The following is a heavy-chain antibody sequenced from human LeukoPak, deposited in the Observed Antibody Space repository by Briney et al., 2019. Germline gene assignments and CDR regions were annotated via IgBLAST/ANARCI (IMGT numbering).Heavy chain of an antibody. J-gene: IGHJ3*02. CDR1: GASISSSSYY. CDR3: ARQAIVVVPAVAQDAFDI. CDR2: IAYSGTT. D-gene: IGHD2-2*01. Sequence: PSETLSLTCTVSGASISSSSYYWGWIRQPPGKGLEWIGNIAYSGTTYYNPSLQSRVTISVDTSKNQFSLKLSSVTAADTAVYYCARQAIVVVPAVAQDAFDIWGQGTMVTVSS. V-gene: IGHV4-39*01.